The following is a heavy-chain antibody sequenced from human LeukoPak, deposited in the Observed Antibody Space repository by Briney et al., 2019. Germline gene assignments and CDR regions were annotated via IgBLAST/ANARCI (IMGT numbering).Heavy chain of an antibody. J-gene: IGHJ6*04. CDR1: GFTFSSYS. CDR3: AREVGESLDYYYYGMDV. V-gene: IGHV3-21*01. CDR2: ISSSSYI. Sequence: PGGSLRLSCAASGFTFSSYSMNWVRQAPGKGLEWVSSISSSSYIYYADSVKGRFTISRDNAKNSLYLQMNSLRAEDTAVYYCAREVGESLDYYYYGMDVWGKGTTVTVSS. D-gene: IGHD3-10*01.